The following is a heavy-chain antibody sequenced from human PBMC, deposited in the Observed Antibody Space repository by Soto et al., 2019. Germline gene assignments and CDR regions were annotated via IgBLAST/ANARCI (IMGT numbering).Heavy chain of an antibody. V-gene: IGHV3-21*01. Sequence: PGGSLRLSCAASGFTFSSYSMNWVRQAPGKGLEWVSSISSSSSYIYYADSVKGRFTISRDNAKNSLYLQMNSLRAEDTAVYYCATTGAYYDFWSGYDNWFDPWGQGTLVTVSS. J-gene: IGHJ5*02. CDR1: GFTFSSYS. D-gene: IGHD3-3*01. CDR3: ATTGAYYDFWSGYDNWFDP. CDR2: ISSSSSYI.